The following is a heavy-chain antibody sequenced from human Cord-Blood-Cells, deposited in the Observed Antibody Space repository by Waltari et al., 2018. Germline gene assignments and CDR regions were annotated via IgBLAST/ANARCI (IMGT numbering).Heavy chain of an antibody. D-gene: IGHD2-2*01. J-gene: IGHJ2*01. CDR3: ARDLRYCSSTSCYGWYFDL. CDR2: IKGGKGNT. Sequence: QVQLVQSGAEVKKPGASVKVSCKASGYTFTSYTMHWMRQAPGPTLEWMGWIKGGKGNTKYSEKFKGRVNITRDTSASTAYMELSSLRSEDTAVYYCARDLRYCSSTSCYGWYFDLWGRGTLVTVSS. CDR1: GYTFTSYT. V-gene: IGHV1-3*01.